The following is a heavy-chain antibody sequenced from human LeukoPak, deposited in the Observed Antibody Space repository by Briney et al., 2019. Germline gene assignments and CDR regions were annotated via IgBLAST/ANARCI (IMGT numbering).Heavy chain of an antibody. J-gene: IGHJ4*02. V-gene: IGHV1-8*01. Sequence: ASVKVSFKASGYTFTSYDIYWVRQATGQGLELVGCTNPNSGNTGYAQKFQGRVTMNRNTSISTAYMELSSLRSGDTAVYYCARSMVRGVIIGVDYWGQGNLVTVSS. D-gene: IGHD3-10*01. CDR3: ARSMVRGVIIGVDY. CDR2: TNPNSGNT. CDR1: GYTFTSYD.